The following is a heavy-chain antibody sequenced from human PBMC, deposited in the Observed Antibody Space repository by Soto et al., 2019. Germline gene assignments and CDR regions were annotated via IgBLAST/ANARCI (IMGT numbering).Heavy chain of an antibody. J-gene: IGHJ5*02. CDR2: INGDGSSR. CDR3: VRDDRAFDP. V-gene: IGHV3-74*01. Sequence: EVQLVESGGGLVQPGGSLRLSCAASGFTFSTYWMHWVRQAPGKGLVWVSRINGDGSSRNYADSVKGRFTISRDNAKNTLYLQVHSLSAADTAVDYCVRDDRAFDPWGPGTLVTVSS. CDR1: GFTFSTYW.